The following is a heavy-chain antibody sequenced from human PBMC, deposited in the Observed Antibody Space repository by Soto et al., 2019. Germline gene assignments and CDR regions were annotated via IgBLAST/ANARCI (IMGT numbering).Heavy chain of an antibody. CDR1: GYTFTGYY. Sequence: ASVKVSCKASGYTFTGYYMHWVRQAPGQGLEWMGWINPNSGGTNYAQKFQGRVTMTRDTSISTAYMELSGLRSDDTAVYYCARDSGSYSGEERFDYWGRGTLVTVSS. V-gene: IGHV1-2*02. CDR2: INPNSGGT. CDR3: ARDSGSYSGEERFDY. D-gene: IGHD1-26*01. J-gene: IGHJ4*02.